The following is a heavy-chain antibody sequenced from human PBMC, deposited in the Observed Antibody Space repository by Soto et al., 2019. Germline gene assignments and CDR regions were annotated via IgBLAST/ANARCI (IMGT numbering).Heavy chain of an antibody. J-gene: IGHJ4*02. V-gene: IGHV4-39*07. CDR1: GGSISSNSYY. Sequence: PSETLSLTCTVSGGSISSNSYYWGWIRQPPGKGLEWIGEIYHSGSANYNPSLKSRVTMSVDNSKNQFSLKLNSVTAADTAVYYCARYNAASGTYYFDYWGQGTLVTVSS. D-gene: IGHD6-13*01. CDR2: IYHSGSA. CDR3: ARYNAASGTYYFDY.